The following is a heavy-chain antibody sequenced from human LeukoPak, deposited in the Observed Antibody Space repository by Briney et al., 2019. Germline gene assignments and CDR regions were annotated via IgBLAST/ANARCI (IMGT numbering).Heavy chain of an antibody. Sequence: SETLSLTCAVYGGSFSGYYWSWIRQPPGKGLEWIGEINHSGSTNYNPSLKSRVTISVDTSKNQFSLKLSSVTAADTAVYYCALGSSSWYLIDYWGQGTLVTVSS. CDR1: GGSFSGYY. D-gene: IGHD6-13*01. V-gene: IGHV4-34*01. CDR2: INHSGST. J-gene: IGHJ4*02. CDR3: ALGSSSWYLIDY.